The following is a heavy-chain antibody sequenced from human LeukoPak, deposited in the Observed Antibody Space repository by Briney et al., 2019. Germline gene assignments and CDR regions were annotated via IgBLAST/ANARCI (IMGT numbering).Heavy chain of an antibody. CDR2: TYSGGST. J-gene: IGHJ4*02. Sequence: GGSLRLSCAASGFTVSSNYMSWVRQAPGKGLEWVSVTYSGGSTYYADSVKGRFTISRDNSKNTLYLQMNSLRAEDTAVYYCARGAGYNYPYYFDYWGQGTLVTVSS. CDR1: GFTVSSNY. D-gene: IGHD5-24*01. CDR3: ARGAGYNYPYYFDY. V-gene: IGHV3-53*01.